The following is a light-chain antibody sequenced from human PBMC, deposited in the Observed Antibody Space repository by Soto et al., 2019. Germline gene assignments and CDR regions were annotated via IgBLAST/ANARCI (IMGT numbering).Light chain of an antibody. CDR3: LQDYNYPRT. J-gene: IGKJ1*01. CDR2: ATS. V-gene: IGKV1-6*01. Sequence: IQLTQSPSFLSASVGDRVTMTCRASQGIRKDLAWYQQKPGKAPKLLIYATSSLQSGVPSRFSGSGSGRDFTLTISSLQPEDFATYYCLQDYNYPRTFGQGTKGDIK. CDR1: QGIRKD.